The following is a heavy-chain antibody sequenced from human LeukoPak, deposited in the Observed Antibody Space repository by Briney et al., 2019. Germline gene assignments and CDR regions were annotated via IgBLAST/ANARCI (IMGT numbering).Heavy chain of an antibody. V-gene: IGHV2-5*01. CDR1: GLLLRTSGVG. CDR3: AHSFRFLEWSYFDI. D-gene: IGHD3-3*01. Sequence: SGPTLANLTQTFTLTRTFSGLLLRTSGVGVGWTGQPPEKALEWRALIYWNDDKRYSPSLKSSHTLTNATAKNQVLLTRTNMVSVDTATYYSAHSFRFLEWSYFDIWGQGTMVTVSS. CDR2: IYWNDDK. J-gene: IGHJ3*02.